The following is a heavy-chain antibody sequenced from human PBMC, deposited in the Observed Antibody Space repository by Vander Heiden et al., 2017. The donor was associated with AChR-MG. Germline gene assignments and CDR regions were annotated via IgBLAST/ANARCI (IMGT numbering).Heavy chain of an antibody. CDR2: ISYDGSNK. D-gene: IGHD6-25*01. CDR3: AKDLAWSAAY. CDR1: GFTFSSYG. V-gene: IGHV3-30*18. Sequence: QVQLVESGGGVVQPGRSLRLSCAASGFTFSSYGMHWVRQAPGKGLEWVAVISYDGSNKYYADSVKGRFTISRDNSKNTLYLQMNSLRAEDTAVYYCAKDLAWSAAYWGQGTLVTVSS. J-gene: IGHJ4*02.